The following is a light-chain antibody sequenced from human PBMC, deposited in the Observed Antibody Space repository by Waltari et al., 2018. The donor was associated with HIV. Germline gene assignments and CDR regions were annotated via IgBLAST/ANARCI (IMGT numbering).Light chain of an antibody. CDR2: DNN. Sequence: QSVLTQPPSVSAAPGQKVTISCSGSSSNIGKNYVCWYQQLPGTAPKLLLYDNNKRPSGIPDRFSGSKSGTSATLGITGLQTGDEADYYCGTWDSSLSAWVFGGGTKLTVL. CDR1: SSNIGKNY. J-gene: IGLJ3*02. CDR3: GTWDSSLSAWV. V-gene: IGLV1-51*01.